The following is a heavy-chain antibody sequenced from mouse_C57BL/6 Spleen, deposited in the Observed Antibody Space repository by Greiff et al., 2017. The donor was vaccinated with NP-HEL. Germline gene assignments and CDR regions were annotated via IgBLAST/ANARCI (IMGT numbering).Heavy chain of an antibody. D-gene: IGHD3-2*02. J-gene: IGHJ4*01. Sequence: VKLVESGGGLVQPGGSLKLSCAASGFTFSDYYMYWVRQTPEKRLEWVAYISNGGGSTYYPDTVKGRFTISRDNAKNTLYLQVSRLKSEDTAMYYCARRGAQVYAMDYWGQGTSVTVSS. CDR3: ARRGAQVYAMDY. V-gene: IGHV5-12*01. CDR2: ISNGGGST. CDR1: GFTFSDYY.